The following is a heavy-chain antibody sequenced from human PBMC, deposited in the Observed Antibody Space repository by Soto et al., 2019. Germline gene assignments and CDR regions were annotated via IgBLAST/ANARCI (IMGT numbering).Heavy chain of an antibody. CDR2: INAGNGNT. Sequence: GASVKVSCKASGYTFTSYAMHWVRQAPGQRLEWMRWINAGNGNTKYSQKFQGRVTITRDTSASTAYMELSSLRSEDTAVYYCARGLVPAVMYNLFDPWGQRSLVTVSS. J-gene: IGHJ5*02. CDR3: ARGLVPAVMYNLFDP. CDR1: GYTFTSYA. D-gene: IGHD2-2*01. V-gene: IGHV1-3*01.